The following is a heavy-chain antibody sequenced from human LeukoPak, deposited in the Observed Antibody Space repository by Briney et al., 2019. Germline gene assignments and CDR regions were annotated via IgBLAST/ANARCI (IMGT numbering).Heavy chain of an antibody. CDR1: GFTFSSYW. CDR2: ISGSGGNT. V-gene: IGHV3-23*01. D-gene: IGHD3-10*01. CDR3: AKDRRAGSYDY. J-gene: IGHJ4*02. Sequence: PGGSLRLSCAASGFTFSSYWMSWVRQAPGKGLEWVSAISGSGGNTCYADSVKGRFTISRDNSKNTLYLQMNSLRAEDTAVYYCAKDRRAGSYDYWGQGTLVTVSS.